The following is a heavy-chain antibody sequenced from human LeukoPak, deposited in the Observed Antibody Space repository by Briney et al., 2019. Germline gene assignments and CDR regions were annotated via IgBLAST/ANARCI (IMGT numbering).Heavy chain of an antibody. CDR2: IYYSGST. CDR3: ASRHSGDFWID. D-gene: IGHD3-3*01. V-gene: IGHV4-30-4*01. Sequence: SETLSLTCTVSGGSISSGDYYWSWIRQPPGKGLEWIGYIYYSGSTYYNPSLKSRVTISVDTSKNQFSLKLSSVTASDTAVYYCASRHSGDFWIDWGQGTLVTVSS. J-gene: IGHJ4*02. CDR1: GGSISSGDYY.